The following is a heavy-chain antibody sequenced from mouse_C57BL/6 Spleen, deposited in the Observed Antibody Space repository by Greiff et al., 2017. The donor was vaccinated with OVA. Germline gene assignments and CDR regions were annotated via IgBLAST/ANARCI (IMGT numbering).Heavy chain of an antibody. CDR2: IDPSDSYT. Sequence: QVQLQQPGAELVKPGASVKLSCKASGYTFTSYWMQWVKQRPGQGLEWIGEIDPSDSYTNYNQKFKGKATLTVYTSSSTAYMQLSSLSSEYSSVYSCSRRDYFYAFDYWGQGTSVTVSS. CDR3: SRRDYFYAFDY. J-gene: IGHJ4*01. V-gene: IGHV1-50*01. D-gene: IGHD1-1*01. CDR1: GYTFTSYW.